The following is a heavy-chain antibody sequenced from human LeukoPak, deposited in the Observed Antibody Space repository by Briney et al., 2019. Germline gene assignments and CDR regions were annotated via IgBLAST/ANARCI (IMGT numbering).Heavy chain of an antibody. CDR1: GGSFSGYY. V-gene: IGHV4-34*01. CDR2: INHSGST. D-gene: IGHD2-15*01. Sequence: PSETLSLTCAVYGGSFSGYYWSWIRQPPGKGLEWIGEINHSGSTNYNSSLKSRVTISVDTSKNQFSLKLSSVTAADTAVYYCARRIGYCSGGSCYSDPPKYYYYMDVWGKGTTVTVSS. CDR3: ARRIGYCSGGSCYSDPPKYYYYMDV. J-gene: IGHJ6*03.